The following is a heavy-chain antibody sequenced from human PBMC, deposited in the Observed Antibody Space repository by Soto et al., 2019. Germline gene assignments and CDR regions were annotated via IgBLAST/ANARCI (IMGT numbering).Heavy chain of an antibody. CDR1: GFTFSSYS. CDR2: IRYDGSNK. D-gene: IGHD2-21*01. V-gene: IGHV3-33*01. CDR3: ARDVDSYFDY. Sequence: GGSLRLSCAASGFTFSSYSMHWVRQAPGKGLEWVAVIRYDGSNKYYADSVKGRFTISRDNSKNTLYLQMNSLRAEDTAVYYCARDVDSYFDYWGHGTLVTDSS. J-gene: IGHJ4*01.